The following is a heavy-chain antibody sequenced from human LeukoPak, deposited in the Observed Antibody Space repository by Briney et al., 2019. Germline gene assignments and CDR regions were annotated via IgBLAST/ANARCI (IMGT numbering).Heavy chain of an antibody. CDR1: EGTFSSYA. V-gene: IGHV1-69*01. D-gene: IGHD6-19*01. CDR3: ARSSGWYFPFDY. CDR2: IIPIFGTA. Sequence: SVKVSCKASEGTFSSYAISWVRQAPGQGLEWMGGIIPIFGTANYAQKFQGRVTITADESTSTAYMELSSLRSEDTAVYYCARSSGWYFPFDYWGQGTLVTVSS. J-gene: IGHJ4*02.